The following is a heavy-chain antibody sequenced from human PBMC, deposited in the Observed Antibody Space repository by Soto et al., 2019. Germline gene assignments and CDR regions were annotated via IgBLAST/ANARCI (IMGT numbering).Heavy chain of an antibody. V-gene: IGHV3-30-3*01. Sequence: QVHLVESGGGVVQPGRSLRISCAATGFSFNFYAMYWVRQAPGKGLEWVAMISNDGSSENYADSVRGRFIISRDNSKKTLFLQMNSLRPEDTATYYCVRDSGANYGTFWYFDLWGRGNLVTVSS. D-gene: IGHD5-18*01. CDR1: GFSFNFYA. CDR2: ISNDGSSE. J-gene: IGHJ2*01. CDR3: VRDSGANYGTFWYFDL.